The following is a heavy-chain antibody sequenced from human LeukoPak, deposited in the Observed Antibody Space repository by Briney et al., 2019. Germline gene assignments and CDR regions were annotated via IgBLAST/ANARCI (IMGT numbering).Heavy chain of an antibody. CDR3: ARDLSPTPSIAARPWGYYFDY. D-gene: IGHD6-6*01. CDR1: GFTFSSYA. Sequence: PGGSLRLSCAASGFTFSSYAMHRVRQAPGKGLEWVAVISYDGSNKYYADSVKGRFTISRDNSKNTLYLQMNSLRAEDTAVYYCARDLSPTPSIAARPWGYYFDYWGQGTLVTVSS. CDR2: ISYDGSNK. J-gene: IGHJ4*02. V-gene: IGHV3-30-3*01.